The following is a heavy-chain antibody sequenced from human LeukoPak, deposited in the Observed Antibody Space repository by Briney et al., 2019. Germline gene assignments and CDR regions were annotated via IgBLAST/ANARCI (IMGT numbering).Heavy chain of an antibody. J-gene: IGHJ4*02. D-gene: IGHD1-26*01. CDR3: ARGGIVGALDY. Sequence: ASVKVSCKTSGYTFTASYIHWVRQAPGQGLEWMGWINPYNGATIYAQKFQGRVTMTRDTSISTAYMELSRLRSEDTAVYYCARGGIVGALDYWGQGTLVTVSS. CDR1: GYTFTASY. CDR2: INPYNGAT. V-gene: IGHV1-2*02.